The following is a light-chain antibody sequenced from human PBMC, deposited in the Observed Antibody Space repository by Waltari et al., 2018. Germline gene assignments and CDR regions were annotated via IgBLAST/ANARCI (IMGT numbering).Light chain of an antibody. Sequence: QSALTQPPSASGSPGQSVTISCTGTSSDVGGYNYVSWYQQHPGKAPKLIISEVNKRPSGVPDRFSGSKSGNTASLTVSGLQADDEADYYCSSYSGSNNLGVFGGGTK. J-gene: IGLJ2*01. V-gene: IGLV2-8*01. CDR2: EVN. CDR3: SSYSGSNNLGV. CDR1: SSDVGGYNY.